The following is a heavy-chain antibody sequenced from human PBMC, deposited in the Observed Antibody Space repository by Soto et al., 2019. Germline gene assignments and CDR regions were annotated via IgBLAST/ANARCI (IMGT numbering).Heavy chain of an antibody. V-gene: IGHV4-39*01. J-gene: IGHJ4*02. CDR2: IYYTGST. CDR1: GGSVSSGNYY. D-gene: IGHD6-19*01. CDR3: AGSGWWYFDY. Sequence: SETLSLTCTVSGGSVSSGNYYWSWIRQPPGKGLEWIGSIYYTGSTYYNPSLKSRVTISIDTSKNQFSLKLSSVTAADTAVYYCAGSGWWYFDYWGQGTPVTVSS.